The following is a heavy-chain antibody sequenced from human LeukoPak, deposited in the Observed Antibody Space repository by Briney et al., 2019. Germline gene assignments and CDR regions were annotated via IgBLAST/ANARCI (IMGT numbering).Heavy chain of an antibody. Sequence: GASVKVSCKASGGTFSSYAISWVRQAPGQGLEWMGGIIPIFGTANYAPKFQGRVTITADESTSTAYMELSSLRSEDTAVYYCARGPCTGGVCYNAFDIWGQGTMVTVSS. D-gene: IGHD2-8*02. CDR1: GGTFSSYA. CDR3: ARGPCTGGVCYNAFDI. J-gene: IGHJ3*02. CDR2: IIPIFGTA. V-gene: IGHV1-69*13.